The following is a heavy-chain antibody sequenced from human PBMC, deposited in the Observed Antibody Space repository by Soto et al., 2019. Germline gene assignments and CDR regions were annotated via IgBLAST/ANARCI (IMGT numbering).Heavy chain of an antibody. D-gene: IGHD3-22*01. CDR1: GFTFRNYA. J-gene: IGHJ4*02. Sequence: GGSLRLSCAASGFTFRNYAMNWVRQAPGKGLEWVSGISVSGGSTYYADSVKGRFTVSRDNSKNTVFLQMNSLRAEDTAVYFCAKGMYYYDSSGYRLFDFWGQGTLVTVSS. V-gene: IGHV3-23*01. CDR2: ISVSGGST. CDR3: AKGMYYYDSSGYRLFDF.